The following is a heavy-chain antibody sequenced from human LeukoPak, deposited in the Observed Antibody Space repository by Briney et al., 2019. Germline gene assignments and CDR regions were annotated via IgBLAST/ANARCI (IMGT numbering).Heavy chain of an antibody. CDR1: GFTFSSYG. J-gene: IGHJ4*02. V-gene: IGHV3-30*18. Sequence: GGSLRLSCAASGFTFSSYGMHWVRQAPGKGLEWVAVISYDGSNKYYADSVKGRFTISRDNSKNTLYLQMNSLRAEDTAVYYCAKEDCGSGSFDYWGQGTLVTVSS. CDR2: ISYDGSNK. CDR3: AKEDCGSGSFDY. D-gene: IGHD3-10*01.